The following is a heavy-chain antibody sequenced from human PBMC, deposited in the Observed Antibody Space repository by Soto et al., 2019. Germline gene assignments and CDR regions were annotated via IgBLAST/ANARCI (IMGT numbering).Heavy chain of an antibody. CDR1: GGSISSDSYY. CDR2: ISYSGST. V-gene: IGHV4-39*01. CDR3: ARVNVKILPGYSLASNTYGMDV. D-gene: IGHD3-9*01. J-gene: IGHJ6*02. Sequence: PSETLSLTCTVSGGSISSDSYYWGWIRHSPEKGLEWIASISYSGSTYYNPTLKSRLIISVDTSKSQFSLKLSSVTAADTAVYYCARVNVKILPGYSLASNTYGMDVWGQGTTVT.